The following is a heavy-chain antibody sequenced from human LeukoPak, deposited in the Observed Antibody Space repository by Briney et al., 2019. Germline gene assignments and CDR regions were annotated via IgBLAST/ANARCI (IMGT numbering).Heavy chain of an antibody. Sequence: ASVKVSCKASGYTFTSYGISWVRQAPGQGLEWMGWISGYNGNTNYAQKLQGRVTLTTDTSTSTVYMELSSLRSEDTAVYYCARDLRQGDSYWGQGTLVTVSS. CDR2: ISGYNGNT. CDR3: ARDLRQGDSY. D-gene: IGHD2-21*02. V-gene: IGHV1-18*01. J-gene: IGHJ4*02. CDR1: GYTFTSYG.